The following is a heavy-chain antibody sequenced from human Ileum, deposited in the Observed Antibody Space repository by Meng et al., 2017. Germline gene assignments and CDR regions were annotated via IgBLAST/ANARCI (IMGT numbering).Heavy chain of an antibody. CDR1: GVSVNSGFYY. J-gene: IGHJ4*02. CDR2: FHHSGSA. Sequence: QLQQCGPGLVGPSETLSLTCIVSGVSVNSGFYYWNWVRQPPGKGLEFIGSFHHSGSAHYNASLEGRVTMSLDTSKNQFSLRLTSVTAADSALYYCTGGPDSAKSGYWGQGTLVTVSS. CDR3: TGGPDSAKSGY. V-gene: IGHV4-61*01. D-gene: IGHD1-14*01.